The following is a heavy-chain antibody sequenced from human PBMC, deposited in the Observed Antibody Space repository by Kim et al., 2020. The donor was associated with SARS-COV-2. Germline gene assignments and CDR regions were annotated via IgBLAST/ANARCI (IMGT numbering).Heavy chain of an antibody. V-gene: IGHV3-74*01. CDR2: LNRYGSVA. CDR3: TKGAEGSFQH. J-gene: IGHJ1*01. CDR1: GLTFRDYY. Sequence: GGSLRLSCAAYGLTFRDYYMYWVRQDPGKGLLCVSRLNRYGSVADYADSVVGRVTVSRDNARNTMSLQMNRLRAEDTGVYYCTKGAEGSFQHWGRGTVVT.